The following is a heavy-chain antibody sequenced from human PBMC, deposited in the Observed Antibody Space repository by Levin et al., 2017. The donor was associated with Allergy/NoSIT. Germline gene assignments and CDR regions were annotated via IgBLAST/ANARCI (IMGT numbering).Heavy chain of an antibody. V-gene: IGHV1-2*02. J-gene: IGHJ5*02. D-gene: IGHD2-2*01. CDR3: ARLWLPRYCSSTSCYGGFDP. Sequence: ASVKVSCKASGYTFTGYYMHWVRQAPGQGLEWMGWINPNSGGTNYAQKFQGRVTMTRDTSISTAYMELSRLRSDDTAVYYCARLWLPRYCSSTSCYGGFDPWGQGTLVTVSS. CDR1: GYTFTGYY. CDR2: INPNSGGT.